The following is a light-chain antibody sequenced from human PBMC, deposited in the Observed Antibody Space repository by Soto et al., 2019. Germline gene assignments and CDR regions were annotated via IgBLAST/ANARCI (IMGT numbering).Light chain of an antibody. CDR3: AAWDDSLNGYV. V-gene: IGLV1-44*01. CDR1: RSNIGSNT. J-gene: IGLJ1*01. Sequence: QSVLTQPPSASGTPGQRVTISRSGSRSNIGSNTVNWYRQLPGTAPKLLIYSNNQRPSGVPDRFSGSKSGTSASLAISGLQSDDEADYYCAAWDDSLNGYVFGTGTKVTVL. CDR2: SNN.